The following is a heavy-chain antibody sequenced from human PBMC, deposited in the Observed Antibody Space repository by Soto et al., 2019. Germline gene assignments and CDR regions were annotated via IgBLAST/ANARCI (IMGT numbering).Heavy chain of an antibody. Sequence: SETLSLTCTVSGGSISSGGYYWSWIRQHPGKGLEWIGYIYYSGSTYYNPSLKSRVTISVDTSKNQFSLKLSSVTAADTAVYYCATGNYDILTGYRPPYFDYWGQGTLVTVSS. CDR2: IYYSGST. CDR1: GGSISSGGYY. CDR3: ATGNYDILTGYRPPYFDY. J-gene: IGHJ4*02. V-gene: IGHV4-31*03. D-gene: IGHD3-9*01.